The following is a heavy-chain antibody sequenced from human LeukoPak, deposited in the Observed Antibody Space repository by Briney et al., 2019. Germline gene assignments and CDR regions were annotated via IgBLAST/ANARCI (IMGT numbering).Heavy chain of an antibody. J-gene: IGHJ4*02. V-gene: IGHV3-33*08. D-gene: IGHD1-26*01. CDR3: ARGSGSFSGGFDY. CDR1: GFIFSSNS. Sequence: GESLRLSCAASGFIFSSNSMNWVRQAPGKGLEWVAVIWSDGSNKYYADSMKGRFTISRDNSKNTLYLQMNSLRAEDTAVYYCARGSGSFSGGFDYWGQGTLVTVSS. CDR2: IWSDGSNK.